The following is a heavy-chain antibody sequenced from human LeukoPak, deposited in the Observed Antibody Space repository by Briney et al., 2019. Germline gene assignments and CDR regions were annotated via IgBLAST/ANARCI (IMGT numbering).Heavy chain of an antibody. CDR1: GGSFSGYY. D-gene: IGHD2-2*02. Sequence: SETLSLTCAVYGGSFSGYYWSWIRQPPGKGLEWIGEINHSGSTNYNPSLKSRVTISVDTSKNQFSLKLSSVTAADTAVYYCARGIKEVAIVVVPAAIYWFDPWGQGTLVTVSS. V-gene: IGHV4-34*01. CDR2: INHSGST. CDR3: ARGIKEVAIVVVPAAIYWFDP. J-gene: IGHJ5*02.